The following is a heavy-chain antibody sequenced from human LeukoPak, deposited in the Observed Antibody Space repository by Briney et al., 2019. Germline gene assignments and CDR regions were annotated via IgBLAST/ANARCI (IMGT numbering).Heavy chain of an antibody. CDR3: ARYIRSGDYYMDV. J-gene: IGHJ6*03. V-gene: IGHV4-59*11. Sequence: SETLSLTCSVSGGSITSHDWSWIRQPPGKGLEWIGYIYYTGSTIYKPSLKSRATISIDTSENQVSLKLSSVTAADTALYYCARYIRSGDYYMDVWGKGTTVTVSS. CDR2: IYYTGST. CDR1: GGSITSHD. D-gene: IGHD3-3*01.